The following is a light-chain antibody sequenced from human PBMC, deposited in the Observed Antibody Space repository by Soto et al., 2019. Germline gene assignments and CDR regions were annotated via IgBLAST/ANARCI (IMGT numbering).Light chain of an antibody. CDR2: DVS. V-gene: IGLV2-14*03. J-gene: IGLJ1*01. Sequence: QSVLTQPASVSGSPGQSITIPCTGATSDVGDYNYVSWYQQHPGKVPKLIIXDVSNRPSGVSNRFSGSKSGNTASLTISGLQAEDEADYYCFSYTSSRTYVFGTGTKLTVL. CDR3: FSYTSSRTYV. CDR1: TSDVGDYNY.